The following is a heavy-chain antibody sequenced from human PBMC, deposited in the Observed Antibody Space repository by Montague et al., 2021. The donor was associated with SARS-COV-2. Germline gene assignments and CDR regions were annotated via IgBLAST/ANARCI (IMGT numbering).Heavy chain of an antibody. CDR2: MRRDASTQ. CDR3: ATEGSGTWTPTH. CDR1: GFSFSDYS. Sequence: SLRLSCAVSGFSFSDYSMHWVRQLPGMGLEWVAVMRRDASTQFYGDSVRGRFSISRDNSRSTLSLRMNILRPEDTALYYCATEGSGTWTPTHWGQGTLVIVSS. J-gene: IGHJ4*02. D-gene: IGHD2-15*01. V-gene: IGHV3-30*04.